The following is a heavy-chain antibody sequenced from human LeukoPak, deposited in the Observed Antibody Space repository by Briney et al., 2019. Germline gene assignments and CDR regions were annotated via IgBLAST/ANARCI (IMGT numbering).Heavy chain of an antibody. J-gene: IGHJ4*02. D-gene: IGHD3-22*01. Sequence: GGSLRLSCAASGFTFSQYGMHWVRQAPGKGLEWVAFIRYDGSNKDYADAVKGRFTFSRDNSKNTLYLQMNSLRAEDTAVYYCAKGSYYDSSGPFDYWGQGTLVTVSS. V-gene: IGHV3-30*02. CDR2: IRYDGSNK. CDR1: GFTFSQYG. CDR3: AKGSYYDSSGPFDY.